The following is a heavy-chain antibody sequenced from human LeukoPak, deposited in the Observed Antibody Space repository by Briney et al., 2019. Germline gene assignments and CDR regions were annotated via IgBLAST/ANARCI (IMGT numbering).Heavy chain of an antibody. J-gene: IGHJ4*02. CDR2: IRHDGINE. CDR3: AKDLSGYFFDS. D-gene: IGHD1-26*01. V-gene: IGHV3-30*02. CDR1: GFTFSSYG. Sequence: GGSLRLSCAASGFTFSSYGMHWVRQPPGKGLEWVTFIRHDGINEYYADSVKGRFTISRDNSKNTLYVQMNSLRGEDTAVYYCAKDLSGYFFDSWGQGTLVTVSS.